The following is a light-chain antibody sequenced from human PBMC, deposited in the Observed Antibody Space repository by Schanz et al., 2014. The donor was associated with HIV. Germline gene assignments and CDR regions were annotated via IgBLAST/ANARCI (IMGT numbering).Light chain of an antibody. J-gene: IGKJ4*01. V-gene: IGKV3-11*01. CDR3: QYFGNSGGT. CDR2: GAS. CDR1: QSVSRH. Sequence: EIVLTQSPATLSLSPGERATLSCRASQSVSRHLAWYQQKPGQAPRLLIYGASNRATGIPDRFSGSGSGTDFTLTINRLEPEDFAVYYCQYFGNSGGTFGGGTKVEIK.